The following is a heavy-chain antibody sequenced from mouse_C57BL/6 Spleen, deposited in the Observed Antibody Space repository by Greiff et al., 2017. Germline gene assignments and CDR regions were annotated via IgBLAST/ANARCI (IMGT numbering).Heavy chain of an antibody. V-gene: IGHV5-6*02. CDR3: ARPPIYKGYFDV. D-gene: IGHD1-3*01. CDR1: GFTFSSYG. J-gene: IGHJ1*03. Sequence: EVKLVESGGDLVKPGGSLKLSCAASGFTFSSYGMSWVRQTPDKRLEWVATISSGGSYTYYPDSVKGRFTISRDNAKNTLYLHMSSLKSEDTAMYYCARPPIYKGYFDVWGTGTTVTVSS. CDR2: ISSGGSYT.